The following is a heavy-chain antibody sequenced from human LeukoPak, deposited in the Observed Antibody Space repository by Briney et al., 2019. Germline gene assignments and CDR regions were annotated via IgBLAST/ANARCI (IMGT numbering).Heavy chain of an antibody. CDR1: GFTVSSNY. D-gene: IGHD2-2*01. V-gene: IGHV3-66*01. J-gene: IGHJ4*02. Sequence: GGSLRLSCAASGFTVSSNYMSWVRQAPGKGLEWVSLIYSGGSTSYANSVKGRFTISRDNSKNTLYLQMSSLRAEDTAVYYCARGRCSSTSCHVDYWGQGTLVTVSS. CDR3: ARGRCSSTSCHVDY. CDR2: IYSGGST.